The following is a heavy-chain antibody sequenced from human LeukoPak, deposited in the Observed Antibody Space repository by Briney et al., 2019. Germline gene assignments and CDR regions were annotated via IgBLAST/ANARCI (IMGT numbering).Heavy chain of an antibody. CDR3: AIGGYSYGYNLDY. CDR1: GYTSTDYY. V-gene: IGHV1-69-2*01. J-gene: IGHJ4*02. D-gene: IGHD5-18*01. CDR2: VDPEDGET. Sequence: ASVKISCKVSGYTSTDYYMHWVQQAPGKGLEWMGLVDPEDGETIYAEKFQGRVTITADTSTDTAYMELSSLRSEDTAVYYCAIGGYSYGYNLDYWGQGTLVTVSS.